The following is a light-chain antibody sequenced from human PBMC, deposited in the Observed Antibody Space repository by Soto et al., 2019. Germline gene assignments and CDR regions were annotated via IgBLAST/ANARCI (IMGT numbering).Light chain of an antibody. Sequence: QSVLTQPPSVSGAPGQRVTISCTGSSSNLGAGYDVHWYQLLPGTAPKLPIYGNRNRPSGVPDRFSGSKSGTSASLAITGLQAEDEADYYCQSYDNSLGVCYVFXTGTKVTVL. CDR2: GNR. V-gene: IGLV1-40*01. CDR1: SSNLGAGYD. CDR3: QSYDNSLGVCYV. J-gene: IGLJ1*01.